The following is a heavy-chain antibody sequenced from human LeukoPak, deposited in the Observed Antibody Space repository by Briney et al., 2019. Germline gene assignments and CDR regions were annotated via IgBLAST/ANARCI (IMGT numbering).Heavy chain of an antibody. CDR2: IYHSGST. V-gene: IGHV4-38-2*02. Sequence: SETLSLTCTVSGYSISSGYYWGWIRQPPGKGLEWIGSIYHSGSTYYNPSLKSRVTISVDTSKNQFSLKLSSVTAADTAVYYCARLRPQQLVLSAKEVNWFDPWGQGTLVTVSS. CDR1: GYSISSGYY. J-gene: IGHJ5*02. CDR3: ARLRPQQLVLSAKEVNWFDP. D-gene: IGHD6-13*01.